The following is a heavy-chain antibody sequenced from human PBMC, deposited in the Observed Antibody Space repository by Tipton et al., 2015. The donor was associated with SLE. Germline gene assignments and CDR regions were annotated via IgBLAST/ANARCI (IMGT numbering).Heavy chain of an antibody. CDR2: IYSGGST. CDR3: AREKPRPRGKGMDR. Sequence: SLRLSCAASGFTVNSNYMSWVRQAPGKGLEWVSVIYSGGSTYYADSVKGRFTISRDNSKNTLYLQMNSLRAEDTAVYYCAREKPRPRGKGMDRRGQGATVTVSS. CDR1: GFTVNSNY. V-gene: IGHV3-53*05. J-gene: IGHJ6*02.